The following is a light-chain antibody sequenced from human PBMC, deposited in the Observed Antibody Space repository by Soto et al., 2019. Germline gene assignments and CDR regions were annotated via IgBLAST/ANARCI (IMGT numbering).Light chain of an antibody. CDR2: SDD. CDR3: QSYDNNRDYV. J-gene: IGLJ1*01. V-gene: IGLV1-40*01. CDR1: SSNIGAGYV. Sequence: QLVLTQPPSVSGAPGQRVTISCTGSSSNIGAGYVVHWYQQLPGAAPKLLIFSDDNRPSGVPDRFSGSNSGTSASLTITGLQPEDEADYYCQSYDNNRDYVFGSGTKLTVL.